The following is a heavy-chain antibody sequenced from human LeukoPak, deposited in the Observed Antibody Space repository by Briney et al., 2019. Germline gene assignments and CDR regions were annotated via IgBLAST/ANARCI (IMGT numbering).Heavy chain of an antibody. D-gene: IGHD3-10*01. CDR2: ISSSSSYI. Sequence: GGSLRLSYAASGFTFSSYSMNWVRQAPGKGLEWVSSISSSSSYIYYADSVKGRFTISRDNAKNSLYLQMNSLRAEDTAVYYCARDRGSTGGFDYWGQGTLVTVSS. CDR3: ARDRGSTGGFDY. J-gene: IGHJ4*02. CDR1: GFTFSSYS. V-gene: IGHV3-21*01.